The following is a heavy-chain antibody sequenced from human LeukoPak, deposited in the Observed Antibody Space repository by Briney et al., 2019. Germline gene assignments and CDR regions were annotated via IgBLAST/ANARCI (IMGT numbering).Heavy chain of an antibody. V-gene: IGHV1-8*02. D-gene: IGHD2-15*01. Sequence: ASVKVSCKASGYTFTNYDIYWVRQATGQGLEWMGWMNPNSGNTGYAQKFQGRVTMTRNTSINTAYMELSSLRSEDTAVYYCARVVGFCRGGTCPYYLDYWGQGTLVTVSS. CDR1: GYTFTNYD. J-gene: IGHJ4*02. CDR3: ARVVGFCRGGTCPYYLDY. CDR2: MNPNSGNT.